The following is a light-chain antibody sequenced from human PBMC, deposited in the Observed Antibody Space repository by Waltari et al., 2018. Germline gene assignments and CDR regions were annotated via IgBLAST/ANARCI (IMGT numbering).Light chain of an antibody. Sequence: SYELTQPPSVSVSPGQTARITCSGDALPKDDAQLYQQKPGQVPVLVMYKDTERPSGIPERFSGSTSGTTVTLTIGGVQAEDEADYYCQSADTSGSWVFGGGTKLAVL. V-gene: IGLV3-25*03. CDR3: QSADTSGSWV. CDR2: KDT. J-gene: IGLJ3*02. CDR1: ALPKDD.